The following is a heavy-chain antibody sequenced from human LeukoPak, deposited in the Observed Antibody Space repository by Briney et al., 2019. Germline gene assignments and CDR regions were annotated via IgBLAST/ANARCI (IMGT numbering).Heavy chain of an antibody. J-gene: IGHJ3*02. D-gene: IGHD6-13*01. CDR3: ARAAAGAPFDI. CDR1: GASISSGMYY. V-gene: IGHV4-61*02. Sequence: PSETLSLTCSVSGASISSGMYYWTWIRRPAGKGLEWIGRTYASGNTYYNPSLKSRVTMSVDTSKNQFSLKLSSVTAADTAVYYCARAAAGAPFDIWGQGTMVTVSS. CDR2: TYASGNT.